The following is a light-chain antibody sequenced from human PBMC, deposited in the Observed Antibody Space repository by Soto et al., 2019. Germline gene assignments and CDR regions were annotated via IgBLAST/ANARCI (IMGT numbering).Light chain of an antibody. Sequence: EIVLTQSPGTLYLSPGERATLSCRASQSVSSSYLGWYPQKPGQPPRLLIYGASNRVTGITDRFSGSGSGTDFTLTISRLEPEDFAVYYCQQYDSSPTFVQGTKLEIK. CDR1: QSVSSSY. CDR3: QQYDSSPT. CDR2: GAS. J-gene: IGKJ2*01. V-gene: IGKV3-20*01.